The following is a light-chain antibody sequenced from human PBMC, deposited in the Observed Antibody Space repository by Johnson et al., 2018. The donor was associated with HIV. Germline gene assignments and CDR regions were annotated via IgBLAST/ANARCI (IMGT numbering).Light chain of an antibody. CDR3: GTWDTSLSAGGF. V-gene: IGLV1-51*02. CDR2: KNN. Sequence: QSVLTQPPSVSAAPGQKVTISCSGSSSTIGNNYVSWYQVLPGAAPKLLIYKNNERPSGIPDRFSGSKSGTSANLGITGLQTGDEADYYCGTWDTSLSAGGFFGTGTKVTVL. CDR1: SSTIGNNY. J-gene: IGLJ1*01.